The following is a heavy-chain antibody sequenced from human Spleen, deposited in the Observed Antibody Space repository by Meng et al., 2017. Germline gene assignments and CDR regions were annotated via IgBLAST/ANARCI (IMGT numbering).Heavy chain of an antibody. CDR3: ARGPTTKAHDFDY. CDR1: GGSFSDYY. Sequence: QVQSQQWGAELLQPSETLALTYAVSGGSFSDYYWSWIRQPPGKGLEWIGEINHSGSTNYNPSLESRATISVDTSQNNLSLKLSSVTAADSAVYYCARGPTTKAHDFDYWGQGTLVTVSS. J-gene: IGHJ4*02. D-gene: IGHD4-11*01. CDR2: INHSGST. V-gene: IGHV4-34*02.